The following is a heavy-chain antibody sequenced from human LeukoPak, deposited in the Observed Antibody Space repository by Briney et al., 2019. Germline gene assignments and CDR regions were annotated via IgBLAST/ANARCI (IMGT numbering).Heavy chain of an antibody. CDR3: ARHLLSHDDY. CDR1: GFTLSAYW. CDR2: IKQDGSEK. V-gene: IGHV3-7*05. D-gene: IGHD2-2*01. J-gene: IGHJ4*02. Sequence: PGGSLRLSCAASGFTLSAYWMNWVRQPPGKGLEWVANIKQDGSEKYYVDSVKGRFTISRDNSKNSLYLQMNSLRAEDTAVYYCARHLLSHDDYWGQGTLVTVS.